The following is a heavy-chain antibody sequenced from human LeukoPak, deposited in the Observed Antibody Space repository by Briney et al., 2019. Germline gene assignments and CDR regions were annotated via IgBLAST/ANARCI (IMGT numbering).Heavy chain of an antibody. J-gene: IGHJ4*02. CDR1: GGSIRSSSYY. CDR2: IYYSGST. CDR3: ARHMDYYDSSGLDY. Sequence: SETLSLTCTVSGGSIRSSSYYWGWIRQPPGKGLEWIGSIYYSGSTYYNPSLKSRVTISVDTSKNQFSLKLSSVTAADTAVYYCARHMDYYDSSGLDYWGQGTLVTVSS. D-gene: IGHD3-22*01. V-gene: IGHV4-39*01.